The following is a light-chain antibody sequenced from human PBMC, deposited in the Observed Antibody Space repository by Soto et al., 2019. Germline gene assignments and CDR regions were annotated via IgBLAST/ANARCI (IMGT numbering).Light chain of an antibody. V-gene: IGKV3-20*01. CDR3: QRFGTSPPWT. CDR1: QSLSSSY. Sequence: VLTQYPSTLSLSPGEGASLSFSALQSLSSSYLAWYQQKPGQAPRLLIYGTSIRATGIPDRFSGSGSGTDFTLTITRLEPEDFAVYYCQRFGTSPPWTFGQGTKVDIK. J-gene: IGKJ1*01. CDR2: GTS.